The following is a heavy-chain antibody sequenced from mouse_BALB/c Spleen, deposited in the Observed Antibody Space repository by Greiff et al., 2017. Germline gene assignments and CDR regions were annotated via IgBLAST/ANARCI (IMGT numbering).Heavy chain of an antibody. CDR3: ARQDYYGSFDV. CDR2: ISSGGGST. CDR1: GFAFSSYD. J-gene: IGHJ1*01. Sequence: EVMLVESGGGLVKPGGSLKLSCAASGFAFSSYDMSWVRQTPEKRLEWVAYISSGGGSTYYPDTVKGRFTISRDNAKNTLYLQMSSLKSEDTAMYYCARQDYYGSFDVWGAGTTVTVSS. D-gene: IGHD1-1*01. V-gene: IGHV5-12-1*01.